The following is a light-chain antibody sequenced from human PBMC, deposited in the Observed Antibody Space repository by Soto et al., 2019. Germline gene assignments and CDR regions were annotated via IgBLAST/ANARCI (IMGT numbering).Light chain of an antibody. CDR2: GAS. Sequence: EIVLTQSPGTLSLSPGERATLSCRASQSVRSNYLAWYQQKPGQAPRHPIQGASNRATGIPDRFSGSGYGTDFTLTISRLEPEDFAVYYCQQYVSSPPITCGQGTRLEIK. CDR3: QQYVSSPPIT. CDR1: QSVRSNY. J-gene: IGKJ5*01. V-gene: IGKV3-20*01.